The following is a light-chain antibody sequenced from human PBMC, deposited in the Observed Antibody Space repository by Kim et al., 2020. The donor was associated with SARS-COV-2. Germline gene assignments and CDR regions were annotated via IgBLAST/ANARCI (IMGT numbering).Light chain of an antibody. CDR2: DAS. CDR1: QSVSRY. J-gene: IGKJ4*01. V-gene: IGKV3-11*01. Sequence: LSPGERATLSCRASQSVSRYLAWYRQKPGQAPRLVMYDASSRATGTPARFSGSGSGTDFTLTISSLEPEDFAVYYCQQRSSWPLTFGGGTKVEIK. CDR3: QQRSSWPLT.